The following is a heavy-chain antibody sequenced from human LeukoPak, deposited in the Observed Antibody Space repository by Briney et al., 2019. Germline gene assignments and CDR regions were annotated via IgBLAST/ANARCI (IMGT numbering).Heavy chain of an antibody. Sequence: GGSLRLSCSASGFTFSCYRMHWVPPAPGKGLVWVSRINSGGRNTRYADPVKGRFTISRDNAKNTLDLQMNRLRAEDTAVYYCARVMVTGSSPWAGMDVWGKGTTVTVSS. D-gene: IGHD1-20*01. CDR2: INSGGRNT. CDR3: ARVMVTGSSPWAGMDV. CDR1: GFTFSCYR. V-gene: IGHV3-74*01. J-gene: IGHJ6*04.